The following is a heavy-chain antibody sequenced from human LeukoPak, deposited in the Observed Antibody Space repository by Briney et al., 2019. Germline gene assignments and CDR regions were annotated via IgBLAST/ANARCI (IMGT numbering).Heavy chain of an antibody. CDR1: EFSVGSNY. CDR3: AKEVLYYYDSSLDY. V-gene: IGHV3-66*01. J-gene: IGHJ4*02. D-gene: IGHD3-22*01. Sequence: GGSLRLSCAASEFSVGSNYMTWVHQAPGKGLEWVSLIYSGGSTYYADSVKGRFTISRDNSKNTLYLQMNSLRAEDTAVYYCAKEVLYYYDSSLDYWGQGTLVTLSS. CDR2: IYSGGST.